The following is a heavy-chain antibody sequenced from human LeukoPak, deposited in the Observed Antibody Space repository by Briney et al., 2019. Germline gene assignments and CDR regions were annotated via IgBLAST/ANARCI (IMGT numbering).Heavy chain of an antibody. J-gene: IGHJ4*02. D-gene: IGHD2-2*01. CDR1: GYTFTSYD. CDR3: ATLGAYCASTSCYGRFDH. CDR2: MNPNNGYT. V-gene: IGHV1-8*01. Sequence: ASVKVSCKASGYTFTSYDINWVRQATGQGLEWMGWMNPNNGYTGFAQKFQGRVTMTRDASIATTYMELSSLRSDDTAVYYCATLGAYCASTSCYGRFDHWGQGTLVIVSS.